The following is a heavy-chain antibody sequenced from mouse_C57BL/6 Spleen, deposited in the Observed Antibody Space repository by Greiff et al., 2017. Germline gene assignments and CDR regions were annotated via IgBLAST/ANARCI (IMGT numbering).Heavy chain of an antibody. J-gene: IGHJ4*01. V-gene: IGHV1-74*01. CDR3: ATAYYSNYEAMDY. D-gene: IGHD2-5*01. Sequence: QVQLQQSGAELVKPGASVKVSCKASGYTFTSYWMHWVKQRPGQGLEWIGRIHPSDSATNYNQKFKGKATLTVDKSSSTAYMQLSSLTSEDSAVYYCATAYYSNYEAMDYWGQGTSVTVSS. CDR1: GYTFTSYW. CDR2: IHPSDSAT.